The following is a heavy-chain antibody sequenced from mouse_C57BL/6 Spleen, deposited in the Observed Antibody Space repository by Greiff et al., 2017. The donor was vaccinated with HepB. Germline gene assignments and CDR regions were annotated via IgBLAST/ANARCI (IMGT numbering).Heavy chain of an antibody. J-gene: IGHJ2*01. CDR2: ISNGCGST. V-gene: IGHV5-12*01. Sequence: EVKLMESGGGLVQPGGSLKLSCAVSGFTFSDYYMYWVRQTPEKRLEWVAYISNGCGSTYYPDTVKGRFTISRDNAKNTLYLQMSRLKSEDTAMYYCARQEFDYWGQGTTLTVSS. CDR1: GFTFSDYY. CDR3: ARQEFDY.